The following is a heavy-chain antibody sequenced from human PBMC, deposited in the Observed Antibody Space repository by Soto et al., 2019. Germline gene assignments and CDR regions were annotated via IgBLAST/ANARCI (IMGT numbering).Heavy chain of an antibody. V-gene: IGHV3-23*01. D-gene: IGHD1-1*01. Sequence: EVQLLESGGGLVQPGGSLRLSCAASGFTFSTYAMNWVRQAPGKGLEWVSAISGSGGSIHYADSVKGRFTISRDNSKNTMYLQMTSLRDEDTAVYHCVKGYWKGDVWGQGTTVTVSS. J-gene: IGHJ6*02. CDR3: VKGYWKGDV. CDR1: GFTFSTYA. CDR2: ISGSGGSI.